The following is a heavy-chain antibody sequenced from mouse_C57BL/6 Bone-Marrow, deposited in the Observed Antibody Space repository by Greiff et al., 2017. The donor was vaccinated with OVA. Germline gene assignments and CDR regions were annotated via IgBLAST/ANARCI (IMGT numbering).Heavy chain of an antibody. V-gene: IGHV1-20*01. CDR2: INPYNGDT. Sequence: EVKLMESGPELVKPGDSVKISCKASGYSFTGYFMNWVMQSHGKSLEWIGRINPYNGDTSYNQKFKGKSTLTVDKSYSTVHMELRSLTSEDSAVYYCARGDYYDSSSYWDQGTLVTVSA. CDR3: ARGDYYDSSSY. J-gene: IGHJ3*01. D-gene: IGHD1-1*01. CDR1: GYSFTGYF.